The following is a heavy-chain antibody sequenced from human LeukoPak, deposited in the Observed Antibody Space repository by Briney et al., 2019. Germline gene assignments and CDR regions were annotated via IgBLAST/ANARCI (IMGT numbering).Heavy chain of an antibody. Sequence: EASVKVSCKASGYTFTGYYMHWVRQAPGQGLEWMGWINPNSGGTNYAQKFQGRVTITADESTSTAYMELSSLRSEDTAVYYCARDYSSSLDYWGQGTLVTVSS. CDR2: INPNSGGT. V-gene: IGHV1-2*02. CDR1: GYTFTGYY. J-gene: IGHJ4*02. D-gene: IGHD6-6*01. CDR3: ARDYSSSLDY.